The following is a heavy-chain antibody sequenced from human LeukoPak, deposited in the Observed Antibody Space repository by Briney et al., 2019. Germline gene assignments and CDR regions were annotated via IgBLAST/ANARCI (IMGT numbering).Heavy chain of an antibody. J-gene: IGHJ6*02. D-gene: IGHD6-6*01. CDR1: GGTFSSYA. V-gene: IGHV1-69*04. CDR2: IIPILGIA. CDR3: AREYSSSFYYYYGMDV. Sequence: SVKVSCKASGGTFSSYAISWVRQAPGQGLEWMGRIIPILGIANYAQKFQGRVTITADKSTSTAYMELSSLRSEDTAVYYCAREYSSSFYYYYGMDVWGQGTTVTVSS.